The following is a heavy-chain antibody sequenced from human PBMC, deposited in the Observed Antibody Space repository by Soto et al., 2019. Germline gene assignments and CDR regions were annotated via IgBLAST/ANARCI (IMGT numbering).Heavy chain of an antibody. CDR2: ITPIFGTA. CDR3: ARVWDVVVNADGDFDI. J-gene: IGHJ3*02. D-gene: IGHD2-21*01. V-gene: IGHV1-69*13. CDR1: GGTFITYG. Sequence: SVKVSCKASGGTFITYGINWVRQAPGQGLEWMGGITPIFGTANCAQNFQGRVTITADESMSTAYMELRSLRSEDTAVYYCARVWDVVVNADGDFDIWGQGTMVTVSS.